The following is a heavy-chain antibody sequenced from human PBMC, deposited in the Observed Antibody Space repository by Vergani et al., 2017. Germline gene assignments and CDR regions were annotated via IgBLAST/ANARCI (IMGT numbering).Heavy chain of an antibody. V-gene: IGHV4-61*02. CDR1: GGSISSGSYY. Sequence: QLQLQESGPGLVKPSETLSLTCTVSGGSISSGSYYWSWIRQPAGKGLEWIGRIYTSGSTNYNPSLKSRVTISVDTSKNQFSLKLSSVTAADTAVYYCARATLLSSGQEFDYWGQGTLVTVSS. D-gene: IGHD6-19*01. CDR3: ARATLLSSGQEFDY. CDR2: IYTSGST. J-gene: IGHJ4*02.